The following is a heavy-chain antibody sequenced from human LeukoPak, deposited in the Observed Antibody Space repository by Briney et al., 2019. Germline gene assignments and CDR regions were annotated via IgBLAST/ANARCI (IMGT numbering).Heavy chain of an antibody. CDR1: GFTFSDYW. CDR3: AKGGATICDN. D-gene: IGHD5-12*01. V-gene: IGHV3-74*01. Sequence: GGSLRLSCAASGFTFSDYWMHWVRQAPGKGLVWVSRINSNGSSTNYADSVKGRFAISRDNAKNTLYLQMSSLRAEDTAVYYCAKGGATICDNWGQGTLVTVSS. CDR2: INSNGSST. J-gene: IGHJ4*02.